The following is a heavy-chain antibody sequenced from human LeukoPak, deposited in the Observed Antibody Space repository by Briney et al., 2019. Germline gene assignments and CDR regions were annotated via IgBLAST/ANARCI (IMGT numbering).Heavy chain of an antibody. V-gene: IGHV1-18*01. D-gene: IGHD4-17*01. J-gene: IGHJ6*02. CDR2: ISAYNGNT. Sequence: GASVKVSCKASGYTFTIYGISWVRQAPGQGLEWMGWISAYNGNTNYAQKLQGRVTMTTDTSTSTAYMELRSLRSEDTAVYYCARSTVTGNPYYYYGMDVWGQGTTVTVSS. CDR1: GYTFTIYG. CDR3: ARSTVTGNPYYYYGMDV.